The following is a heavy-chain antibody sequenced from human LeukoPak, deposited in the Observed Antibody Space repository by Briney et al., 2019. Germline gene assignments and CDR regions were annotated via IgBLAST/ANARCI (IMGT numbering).Heavy chain of an antibody. Sequence: ASVKVSCKASGYTFTAFYIHWVRQAPGQGFEWMGWINPNSGGPNYAQKFQGRVTMTRDTSISTAYMELSRLRSDDTAVYYCARSPYSSSWYFYFDYWGQGTLVTVSS. D-gene: IGHD6-13*01. J-gene: IGHJ4*02. CDR3: ARSPYSSSWYFYFDY. CDR2: INPNSGGP. CDR1: GYTFTAFY. V-gene: IGHV1-2*02.